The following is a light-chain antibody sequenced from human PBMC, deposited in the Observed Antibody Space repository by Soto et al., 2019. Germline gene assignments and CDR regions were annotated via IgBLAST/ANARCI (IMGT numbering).Light chain of an antibody. Sequence: DIQMTQSPSSLSASVGDRVTITCRASQSIDNYLNWYQQKPGKAPNLLIYAASTLLSGVPSMFSGRGSGTHFTLTIRSLQPADFATYSCQQSYSSPETFGQGTTGEIK. CDR1: QSIDNY. CDR2: AAS. CDR3: QQSYSSPET. V-gene: IGKV1-39*01. J-gene: IGKJ1*01.